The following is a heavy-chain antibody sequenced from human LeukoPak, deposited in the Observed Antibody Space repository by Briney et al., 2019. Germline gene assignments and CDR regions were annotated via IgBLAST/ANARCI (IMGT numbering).Heavy chain of an antibody. CDR2: ISYDGSNK. CDR1: GFTFSSYG. J-gene: IGHJ6*02. CDR3: AKGLHFWENDGMDV. V-gene: IGHV3-30*18. D-gene: IGHD3-3*02. Sequence: GGSLRLSCAASGFTFSSYGMHWARQAPGKGLEWVAVISYDGSNKYYADSVKGRFTISRDNSKNTLYLQMNSLRAEDTAVYYCAKGLHFWENDGMDVWGQGTTVTVSS.